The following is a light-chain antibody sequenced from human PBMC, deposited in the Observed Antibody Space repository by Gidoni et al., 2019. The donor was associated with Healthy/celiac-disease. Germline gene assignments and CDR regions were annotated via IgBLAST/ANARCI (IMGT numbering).Light chain of an antibody. CDR3: SSYTSSSTRV. CDR2: EVS. CDR1: SSHVGGYNY. Sequence: QSALPHPAPVSGSPGQPITIPCTGTSSHVGGYNYDSWYQQHPGKAPKLMIYEVSNRPSGVSNRFSGSKSGNTASLTISGLQAEDEADYYCSSYTSSSTRVFGGGTKLTVL. V-gene: IGLV2-14*01. J-gene: IGLJ3*02.